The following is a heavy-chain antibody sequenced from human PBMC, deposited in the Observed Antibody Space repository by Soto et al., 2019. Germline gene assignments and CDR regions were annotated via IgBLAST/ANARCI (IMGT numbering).Heavy chain of an antibody. V-gene: IGHV3-73*02. Sequence: EVQLVESGGGLVQPGGSLKLSCAASGFTFSGSAMHWVRQASGKGLEWVGRIRSKANSYATAYAASVKGRFTISRDDSKNTAYLQMNSLKTEDTAVYYCTRSLEIDWNYFFGMDVWGQGTTVTVSS. CDR2: IRSKANSYAT. CDR1: GFTFSGSA. D-gene: IGHD1-1*01. CDR3: TRSLEIDWNYFFGMDV. J-gene: IGHJ6*02.